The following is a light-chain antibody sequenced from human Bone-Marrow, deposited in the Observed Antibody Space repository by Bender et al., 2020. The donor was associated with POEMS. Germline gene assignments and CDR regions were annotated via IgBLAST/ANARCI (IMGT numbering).Light chain of an antibody. CDR3: YSTESRGV. CDR2: EDS. J-gene: IGLJ2*01. CDR1: PLPQKY. V-gene: IGLV3-10*01. Sequence: SYELTQPPSVSVSPGQTARITCSGDPLPQKYAYWYQQKSGQAPVLVIYEDSKRPSGIPERFSGSSSGTMATLTISGAQVEDEADYYCYSTESRGVFGGGTKLTVL.